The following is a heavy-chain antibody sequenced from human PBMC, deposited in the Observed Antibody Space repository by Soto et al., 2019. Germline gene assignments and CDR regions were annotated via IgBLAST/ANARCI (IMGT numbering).Heavy chain of an antibody. CDR3: ARARCDVIAAAGTYGMDV. D-gene: IGHD6-13*01. J-gene: IGHJ6*02. CDR1: GGTFSSYA. V-gene: IGHV1-69*13. Sequence: SVKVSCKASGGTFSSYAISWVRQAPGQGLEWMGGIIPIFGTANYAQKFQGRVTITADESTSTAYTELSSLRSEDAAVYYCARARCDVIAAAGTYGMDVWGQGTTVTVSS. CDR2: IIPIFGTA.